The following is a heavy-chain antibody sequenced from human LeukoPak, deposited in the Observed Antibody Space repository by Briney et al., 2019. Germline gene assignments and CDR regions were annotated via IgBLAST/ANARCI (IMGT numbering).Heavy chain of an antibody. J-gene: IGHJ4*02. D-gene: IGHD1-1*01. CDR1: GVSISSSNW. V-gene: IGHV4-4*02. Sequence: SGTLSLTCAVSGVSISSSNWWSWVRQPPGKGLEWIGEIYHSGSTYYNPSFKSRVTISVDTSKNQFSLKLSSVTAADTAVYYCARSLQGNDYHFDYWGQGTLVTVSS. CDR3: ARSLQGNDYHFDY. CDR2: IYHSGST.